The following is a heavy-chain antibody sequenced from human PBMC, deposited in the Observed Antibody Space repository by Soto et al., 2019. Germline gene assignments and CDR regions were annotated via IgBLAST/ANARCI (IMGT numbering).Heavy chain of an antibody. CDR1: DFTFRNSW. D-gene: IGHD3-16*01. CDR2: IKPDGGAT. V-gene: IGHV3-7*03. CDR3: FGGNGGPQ. Sequence: QLVESGGDLVQPGGSLRLSCATSDFTFRNSWINWVRQAPGKGLEWVANIKPDGGATNCVDSVKGRFTISRDNVRNSASLQMNSLRVEDTAVYFCFGGNGGPQWGQGTLVTVSS. J-gene: IGHJ4*02.